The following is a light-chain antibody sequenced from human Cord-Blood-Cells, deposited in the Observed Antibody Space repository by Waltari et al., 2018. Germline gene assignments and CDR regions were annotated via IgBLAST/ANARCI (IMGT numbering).Light chain of an antibody. J-gene: IGKJ2*01. CDR3: QQYYSTPRT. Sequence: DIVMTQSPDSLAVSLGAMATINCKSSQSVLYSSNNKNYLAWYQQKPGQPPKLLIYWASTRESGVPDRFSGSGSGTDFTLTISSLQAEDVAVYYCQQYYSTPRTFGQGTKLEIK. V-gene: IGKV4-1*01. CDR1: QSVLYSSNNKNY. CDR2: WAS.